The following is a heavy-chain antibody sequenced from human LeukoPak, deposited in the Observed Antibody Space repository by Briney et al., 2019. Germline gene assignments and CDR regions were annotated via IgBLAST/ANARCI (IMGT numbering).Heavy chain of an antibody. J-gene: IGHJ3*02. D-gene: IGHD3-3*01. CDR2: IYYSGST. V-gene: IGHV4-39*01. CDR3: ARHLLFNDFWSGYYDAFDI. CDR1: GGSISSSSYY. Sequence: SETLSLTCTVSGGSISSSSYYWGWIRQPPGKGLEWIGSIYYSGSTYYNPSLKSRVTISVDTSKNQFSLKLSSVTAADTAVYYCARHLLFNDFWSGYYDAFDIWGQGTMVTVSS.